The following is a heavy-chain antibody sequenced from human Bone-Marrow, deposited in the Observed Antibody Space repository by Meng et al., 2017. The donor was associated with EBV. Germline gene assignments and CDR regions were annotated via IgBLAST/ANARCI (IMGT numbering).Heavy chain of an antibody. CDR3: AHIIAARPFDY. J-gene: IGHJ4*02. CDR2: LNWDDYK. V-gene: IGHV2-5*02. Sequence: QIGMKESGPPRGKPTLSRTLHCTFSWFSLNTRGVGVGGICQPPGKALRWLALLNWDDYKRYCPSLKSRLTITKDTTKNQVVLTMTNMDPVDAATYYCAHIIAARPFDYWGQGTLVTVSS. D-gene: IGHD6-6*01. CDR1: WFSLNTRGVG.